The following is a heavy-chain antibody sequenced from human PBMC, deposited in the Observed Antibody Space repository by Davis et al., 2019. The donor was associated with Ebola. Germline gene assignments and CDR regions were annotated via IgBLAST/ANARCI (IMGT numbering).Heavy chain of an antibody. V-gene: IGHV3-7*03. CDR2: IKQDGSEK. J-gene: IGHJ6*02. CDR1: GFTFSSYW. Sequence: GESLKISCAASGFTFSSYWMSWVRQAPGKGLEWVANIKQDGSEKYYVDSVKGRFTISRDNSKNTLYLQMNSLRAEDTAVYYCARVLRAGRLYYYYGMDVWGQGTTVTVSS. D-gene: IGHD6-6*01. CDR3: ARVLRAGRLYYYYGMDV.